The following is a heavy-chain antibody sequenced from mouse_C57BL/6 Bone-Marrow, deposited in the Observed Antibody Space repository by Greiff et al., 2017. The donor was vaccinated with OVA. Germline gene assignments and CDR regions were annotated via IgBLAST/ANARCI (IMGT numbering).Heavy chain of an antibody. V-gene: IGHV14-2*01. CDR1: GFNIKDYY. CDR2: IDPEDGET. D-gene: IGHD1-1*01. CDR3: ANYGSSYWYFDV. Sequence: VQLQQSGAELVKPGASVKLSCTASGFNIKDYYMHWVKQRTEQGLEWIGRIDPEDGETKYAPKCQGKATITADTSSNTAYLQLSSLTSEDTAVYYCANYGSSYWYFDVWGTGTTVTVSS. J-gene: IGHJ1*03.